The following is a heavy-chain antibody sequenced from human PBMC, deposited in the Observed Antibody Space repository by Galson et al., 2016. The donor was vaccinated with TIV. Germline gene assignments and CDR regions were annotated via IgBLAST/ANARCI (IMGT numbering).Heavy chain of an antibody. D-gene: IGHD5-18*01. CDR2: MYPADSDV. Sequence: QSGAEVTKPGESLRISCKSSGSSFTRSWIAWVRLLPGKGLQWVGIMYPADSDVRYSPSFEGQVTISPDASISTAYLQRSSLEASDTAIYYCARAPGYSGYSYGYFDDWGQGTLVTVSS. CDR3: ARAPGYSGYSYGYFDD. J-gene: IGHJ4*02. CDR1: GSSFTRSW. V-gene: IGHV5-51*03.